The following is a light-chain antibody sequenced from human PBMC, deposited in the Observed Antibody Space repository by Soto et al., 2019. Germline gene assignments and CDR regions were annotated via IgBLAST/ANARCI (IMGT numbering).Light chain of an antibody. V-gene: IGLV1-36*01. CDR1: SSNIETNA. Sequence: QAVVTQPPSLSAAPRQRVTISCSGRSSNIETNAVNWYRQLPGQAPILLIYNDDVLPSGVSDRLSGSKSGTSASLAISGLQSEDEADYYCAAWDDSLHAWVFGGGTKLTVL. CDR2: NDD. CDR3: AAWDDSLHAWV. J-gene: IGLJ3*02.